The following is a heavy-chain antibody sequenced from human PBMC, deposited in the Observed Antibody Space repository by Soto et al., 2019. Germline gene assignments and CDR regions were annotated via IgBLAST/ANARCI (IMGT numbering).Heavy chain of an antibody. CDR1: GGSISSGDYY. J-gene: IGHJ4*02. CDR3: AGDRGDSIEY. Sequence: SETLSLTCTVSGGSISSGDYYWSWIRQPPGKGLEWIGYIYYSGTTYYNPSLKSRVTISVDTSTKQFSLKLTSVTAADTAVYYCAGDRGDSIEYWGQGIQVTVSS. D-gene: IGHD2-21*02. CDR2: IYYSGTT. V-gene: IGHV4-30-4*01.